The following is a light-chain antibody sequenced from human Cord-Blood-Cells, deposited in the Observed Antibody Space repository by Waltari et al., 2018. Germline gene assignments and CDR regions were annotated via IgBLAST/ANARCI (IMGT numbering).Light chain of an antibody. CDR1: QSVSSSY. J-gene: IGKJ4*01. V-gene: IGKV3-20*01. CDR2: GAS. Sequence: EIVLPQSPGTLSLSQGERATLPCRASQSVSSSYLAWYQQKPGQAPRLLIYGASSRATGIPDRFSGSGSGTDFTLTISRLEPEDFAVYYCQQYGSSPLTFGGGTKVEIK. CDR3: QQYGSSPLT.